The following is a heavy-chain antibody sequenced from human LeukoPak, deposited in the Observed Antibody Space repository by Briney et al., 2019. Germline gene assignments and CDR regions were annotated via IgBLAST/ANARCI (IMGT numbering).Heavy chain of an antibody. CDR3: ARDLSPYYDSSGYLI. CDR2: ISYDGSNK. CDR1: GFTFSSYA. J-gene: IGHJ4*02. D-gene: IGHD3-22*01. Sequence: GGSLRLSCAASGFTFSSYAMHWVRQAPGKGLEWVAVISYDGSNKYYADSVKGRFTISRDNSENTLYLQMNSLRAEDTAVYYCARDLSPYYDSSGYLIWGQGTLVTVSS. V-gene: IGHV3-30-3*01.